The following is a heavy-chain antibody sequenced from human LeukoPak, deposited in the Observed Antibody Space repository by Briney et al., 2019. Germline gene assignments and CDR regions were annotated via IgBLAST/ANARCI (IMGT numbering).Heavy chain of an antibody. CDR1: VFTFSSYA. J-gene: IGHJ4*02. CDR3: AQSAGSSGYSGVFEY. Sequence: VGSLRLSCAASVFTFSSYAMSGVRQATGKGLEWVSVIGGSGDSTYYAVRVRFTISRDNSKNTLYLQMNSLRAEATAVYYCAQSAGSSGYSGVFEYWGQGTLVTVSS. CDR2: IGGSGDST. D-gene: IGHD3-22*01. V-gene: IGHV3-23*01.